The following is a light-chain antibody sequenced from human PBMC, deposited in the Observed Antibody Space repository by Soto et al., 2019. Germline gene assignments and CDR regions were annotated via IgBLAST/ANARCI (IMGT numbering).Light chain of an antibody. CDR2: LES. CDR3: MQTLQTPLT. CDR1: QSLLHSNGYCY. Sequence: DIVMTQSPLSLPVIPGEPASISCRSSQSLLHSNGYCYLDWYVQQPGQSPQLLIYLESNRASGVPDRISGSGTGTDFTLKITRVEAEDVGVYYCMQTLQTPLTFGGGTRVEIK. J-gene: IGKJ4*01. V-gene: IGKV2-28*01.